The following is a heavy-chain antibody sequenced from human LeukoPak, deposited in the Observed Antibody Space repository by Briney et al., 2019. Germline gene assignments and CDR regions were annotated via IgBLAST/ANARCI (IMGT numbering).Heavy chain of an antibody. CDR1: GGSMSSYY. J-gene: IGHJ4*02. D-gene: IGHD1-20*01. Sequence: SETLSLTCNVSGGSMSSYYWTWLRQPPGKGLEWIGYIYYSGSTNYNPSLNSRVTISLDTSKNQFSLKLSSVTAADTAVYYCARGRYNWNYWGQGTLVTVSS. CDR3: ARGRYNWNY. CDR2: IYYSGST. V-gene: IGHV4-59*01.